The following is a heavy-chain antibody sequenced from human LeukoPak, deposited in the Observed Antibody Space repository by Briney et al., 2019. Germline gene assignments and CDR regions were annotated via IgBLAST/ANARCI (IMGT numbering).Heavy chain of an antibody. CDR2: IYSGGST. D-gene: IGHD4-11*01. V-gene: IGHV3-66*01. J-gene: IGHJ6*02. Sequence: GGSLRLSCAACGFTVSSYYMTWVRQGPGKGLEWVSVIYSGGSTYYADSVKGRVAISRDNSNNTVFLQMNIVRAEDTAVYYCARSYSNHLFGMDVWGQGTTVTVYS. CDR3: ARSYSNHLFGMDV. CDR1: GFTVSSYY.